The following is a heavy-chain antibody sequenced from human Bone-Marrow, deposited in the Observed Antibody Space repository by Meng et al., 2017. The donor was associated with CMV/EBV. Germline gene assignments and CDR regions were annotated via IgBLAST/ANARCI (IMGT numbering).Heavy chain of an antibody. CDR1: GGTFSSYA. J-gene: IGHJ4*02. D-gene: IGHD4-23*01. V-gene: IGHV1-69*10. CDR2: IIPILGIE. Sequence: SVKVSCKASGGTFSSYAISWVRQAPGQGLEWMGGIIPILGIENYAKKCKGRVTITADKSTSTAYMELSSLRSEDTAVYYGAGGGKPTVVTGQFDYWGQGTLVTVSS. CDR3: AGGGKPTVVTGQFDY.